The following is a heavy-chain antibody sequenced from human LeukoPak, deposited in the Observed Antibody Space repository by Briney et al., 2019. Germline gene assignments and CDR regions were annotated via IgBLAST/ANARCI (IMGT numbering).Heavy chain of an antibody. Sequence: GGSLRLSCAASGFTFSSYSMNWVRQAPGKGLEWVSYISSSSSTIYYADSVKGRFTISRDNVKNSLYLQMNSLRAEDTAVYYCARKCLTTGTTRYYYYMDVWGKGTTVTVSS. D-gene: IGHD1-1*01. CDR3: ARKCLTTGTTRYYYYMDV. CDR1: GFTFSSYS. CDR2: ISSSSSTI. V-gene: IGHV3-48*01. J-gene: IGHJ6*03.